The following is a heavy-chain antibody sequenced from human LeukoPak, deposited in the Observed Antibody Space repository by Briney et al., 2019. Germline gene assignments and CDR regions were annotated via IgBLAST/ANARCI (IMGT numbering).Heavy chain of an antibody. V-gene: IGHV1-2*02. CDR3: ARVYGSGSSKGNWFDP. CDR1: GYTFTGYY. D-gene: IGHD3-10*01. CDR2: INPNSGGT. J-gene: IGHJ5*02. Sequence: ASVKVSCKASGYTFTGYYMHWVRQAPGQGLEWMGWINPNSGGTNYAQKFQGRVTMTRDTSISTAYMELSRLRSDDTAVYYCARVYGSGSSKGNWFDPWGQGTLVTVSS.